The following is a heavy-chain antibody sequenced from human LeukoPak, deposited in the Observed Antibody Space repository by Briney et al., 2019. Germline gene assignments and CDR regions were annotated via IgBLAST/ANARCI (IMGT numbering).Heavy chain of an antibody. V-gene: IGHV3-30*02. CDR1: GFTFSSYG. CDR2: IRYDGSNK. D-gene: IGHD2-15*01. J-gene: IGHJ4*02. Sequence: RGSLRLSCAASGFTFSSYGMHWVRQAPGKGLEWVAFIRYDGSNKYYADSVKGRFTISRDNSKNTLYLQMNSLRAEDTAVYYCAKDFLGYCSGGSCYQMIDYWGQGTLVTVSS. CDR3: AKDFLGYCSGGSCYQMIDY.